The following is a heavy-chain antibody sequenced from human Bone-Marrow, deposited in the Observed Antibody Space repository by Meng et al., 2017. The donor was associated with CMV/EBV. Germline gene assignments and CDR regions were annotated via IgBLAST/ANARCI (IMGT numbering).Heavy chain of an antibody. D-gene: IGHD5-12*01. CDR2: INPNSGGT. J-gene: IGHJ4*02. CDR1: GFTFTSSA. V-gene: IGHV1-2*02. Sequence: ASVKVSCKASGFTFTSSAVQWVRQAPGQGLEWMGWINPNSGGTNYAQKFQGRVTMTRDTSISTAYMELSRLRSDDTAVYYCARVESGYEHFDYWGQGTLVTVSS. CDR3: ARVESGYEHFDY.